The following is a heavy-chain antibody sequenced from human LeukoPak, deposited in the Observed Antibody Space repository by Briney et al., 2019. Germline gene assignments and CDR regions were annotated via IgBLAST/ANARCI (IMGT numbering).Heavy chain of an antibody. Sequence: GGSLRLSCAASGFTFTHYGMHWVRQSPGKGLEWVAFISSDGTNTYYIDSVKGRFTISRDNSKNTLYLQMNSLRAEDTAVYHCAKDETYYYGSGTYRRYWGQGTLVTVSS. D-gene: IGHD3-10*01. CDR1: GFTFTHYG. J-gene: IGHJ4*02. V-gene: IGHV3-30*18. CDR3: AKDETYYYGSGTYRRY. CDR2: ISSDGTNT.